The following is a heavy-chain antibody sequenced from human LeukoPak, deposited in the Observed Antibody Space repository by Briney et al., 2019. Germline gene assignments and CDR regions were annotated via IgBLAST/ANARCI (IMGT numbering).Heavy chain of an antibody. V-gene: IGHV1-2*02. J-gene: IGHJ6*02. CDR1: GYTFTGYY. CDR2: INPNSGRT. D-gene: IGHD1-26*01. CDR3: AREGGSGAGEDYYYYYGMDV. Sequence: GASVKVSCKASGYTFTGYYMHWVRQAPGQGLEWMGWINPNSGRTNYAQKFQGRVTMTRDTSISTAYMELSRLRSDDTAVYYCAREGGSGAGEDYYYYYGMDVWGQGTTVTVSS.